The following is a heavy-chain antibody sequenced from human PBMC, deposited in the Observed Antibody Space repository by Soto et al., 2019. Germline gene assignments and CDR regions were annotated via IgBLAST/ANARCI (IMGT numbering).Heavy chain of an antibody. CDR1: GFTFSTYS. J-gene: IGHJ6*02. CDR2: ISSSSSYI. D-gene: IGHD3-22*01. Sequence: EVQLVESGGGLVKPGGSLRLSCAASGFTFSTYSMNWFRQAPGKGLEWVSSISSSSSYIYYADSVKGRCTISRDNAKNSLYLQMNSVRAEDTAVYYCARVVDYYDPYYYYGMDVWGQGTTVTVSS. CDR3: ARVVDYYDPYYYYGMDV. V-gene: IGHV3-21*01.